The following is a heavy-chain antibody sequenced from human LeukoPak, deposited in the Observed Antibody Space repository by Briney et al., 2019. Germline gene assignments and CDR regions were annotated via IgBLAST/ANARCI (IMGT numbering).Heavy chain of an antibody. CDR2: INEDGSET. CDR1: GFIFGRYS. J-gene: IGHJ4*02. V-gene: IGHV3-7*01. CDR3: AISSWFIDY. Sequence: GGSLRLSCAASGFIFGRYSLTWVRQAPGKGLEWVANINEDGSETYYVDSVKGRFTLSRDNAKNSLYLQMNSLRAEDTAVYYCAISSWFIDYWGQGTLVTVSS. D-gene: IGHD6-13*01.